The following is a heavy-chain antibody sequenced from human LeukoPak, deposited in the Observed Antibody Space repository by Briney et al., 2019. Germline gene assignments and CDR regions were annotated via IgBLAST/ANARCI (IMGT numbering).Heavy chain of an antibody. Sequence: GGSLRLSCGASGFTFSTYVMHWVRQAPGKGLEYVSGISSNGGNTNYANSVRGRFTISRDNAKNSLYLQMNSLRAEDTAVYYCAGVADYYGSGSYYKLDYWGQGTLVTVSS. CDR2: ISSNGGNT. J-gene: IGHJ4*02. V-gene: IGHV3-64*01. CDR1: GFTFSTYV. D-gene: IGHD3-10*01. CDR3: AGVADYYGSGSYYKLDY.